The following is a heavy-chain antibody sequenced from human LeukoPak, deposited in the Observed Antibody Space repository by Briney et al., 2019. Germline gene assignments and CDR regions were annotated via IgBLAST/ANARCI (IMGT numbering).Heavy chain of an antibody. Sequence: PGGSLRLSCVASGFIFSPYWMAWVSQSPGEGLEFVANINPDGSDINYVDSVKGRFIISRDNAKNSLYLQMISLRAEDTAVYYCVRGGSFDGSRYYPDYWGQGALVTVSS. CDR1: GFIFSPYW. CDR2: INPDGSDI. CDR3: VRGGSFDGSRYYPDY. V-gene: IGHV3-7*01. D-gene: IGHD3-22*01. J-gene: IGHJ4*02.